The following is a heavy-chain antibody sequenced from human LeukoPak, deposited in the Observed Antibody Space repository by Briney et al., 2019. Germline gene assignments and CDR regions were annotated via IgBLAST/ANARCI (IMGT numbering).Heavy chain of an antibody. CDR1: GYSFTSYW. Sequence: GESLKISCKGSGYSFTSYWIGWVRQMPGKGLEWMGIIYPGDPDTRYSPSFQGQVTTSADKSISTAYLQWSSLKASDTAMYYCARLSFSSYCGGDCYSAFDIWGQGTMVTVSS. V-gene: IGHV5-51*01. J-gene: IGHJ3*02. CDR3: ARLSFSSYCGGDCYSAFDI. CDR2: IYPGDPDT. D-gene: IGHD2-21*02.